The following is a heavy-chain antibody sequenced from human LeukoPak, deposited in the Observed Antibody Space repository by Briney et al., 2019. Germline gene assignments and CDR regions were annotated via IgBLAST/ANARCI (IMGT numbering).Heavy chain of an antibody. Sequence: PGGSLRLSCAASGFTFSSYSMNWVRQAPGKGLEWVSHISSSSSTIYYADSVKGRFTISRDNAKNSLYLQMNSLRAEDTAVYYCARASYGSGSFPDYWGQGTLVTVSS. CDR3: ARASYGSGSFPDY. D-gene: IGHD3-10*01. CDR2: ISSSSSTI. J-gene: IGHJ4*02. CDR1: GFTFSSYS. V-gene: IGHV3-48*01.